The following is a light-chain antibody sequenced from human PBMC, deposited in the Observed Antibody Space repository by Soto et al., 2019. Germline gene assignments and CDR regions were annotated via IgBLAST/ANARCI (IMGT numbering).Light chain of an antibody. Sequence: EIVLTQSPDTLSLSPGERATLSCRASQSISTYLAWYQQKPGQSPRLLVYDAVNRAAGAPDRFSGSGSGTDFTLTISSLEPEDAAVYVCQQRSDWPPLTVGGGTKVEIK. CDR3: QQRSDWPPLT. CDR1: QSISTY. V-gene: IGKV3-11*01. J-gene: IGKJ4*01. CDR2: DAV.